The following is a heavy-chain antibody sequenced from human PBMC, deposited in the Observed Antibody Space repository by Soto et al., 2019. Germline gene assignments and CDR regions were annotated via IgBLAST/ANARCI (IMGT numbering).Heavy chain of an antibody. Sequence: PGGSLRLSCAASGFTVSSNYMSWVRQAPGKGLEWVSVIYSGGSTYDADSVKGRFTISRDNSKNTLYLQMNSLRAEDTAVYYCARTLSYYYDSSGYLSYYYYYGMDVWGQGTTVTVSS. J-gene: IGHJ6*02. V-gene: IGHV3-66*01. CDR2: IYSGGST. D-gene: IGHD3-22*01. CDR1: GFTVSSNY. CDR3: ARTLSYYYDSSGYLSYYYYYGMDV.